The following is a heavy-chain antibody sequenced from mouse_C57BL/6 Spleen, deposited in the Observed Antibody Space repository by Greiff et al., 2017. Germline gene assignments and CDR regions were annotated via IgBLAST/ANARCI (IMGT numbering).Heavy chain of an antibody. V-gene: IGHV5-9-1*02. CDR1: GFTFSSYA. J-gene: IGHJ1*03. CDR2: ISSGGDYI. D-gene: IGHD1-1*01. Sequence: EVMLVESGEGLVKPGGSLKLSCAASGFTFSSYAMSWVRQTPEKRLEWVAYISSGGDYIYYADTVKGRFTISRDNARNTLYLQMSSLKSEDTAMYYCTRGGYYGSTSYWYFDVWGTGTTVTVSS. CDR3: TRGGYYGSTSYWYFDV.